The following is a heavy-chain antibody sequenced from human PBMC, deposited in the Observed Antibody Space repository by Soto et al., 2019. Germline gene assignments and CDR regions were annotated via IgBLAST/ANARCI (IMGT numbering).Heavy chain of an antibody. D-gene: IGHD3-10*01. CDR1: GGTFSSYA. Sequence: QVQLVQSGAEVKKPGSSVKVSCKASGGTFSSYAISWVRQAPGQGLEWMGGIIPIFGTANYAQKFQGRVTITADESTSTAYMELSSLRSEDTAVYYCARGGLMVRGPPYYYYYGMDVWGQGTTVTVSS. CDR2: IIPIFGTA. CDR3: ARGGLMVRGPPYYYYYGMDV. J-gene: IGHJ6*02. V-gene: IGHV1-69*01.